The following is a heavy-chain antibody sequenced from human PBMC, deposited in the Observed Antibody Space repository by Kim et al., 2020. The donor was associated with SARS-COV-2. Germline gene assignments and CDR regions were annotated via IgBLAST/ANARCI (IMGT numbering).Heavy chain of an antibody. CDR1: GGSFSGYY. CDR3: AREPRRITMVRGLGSMDV. J-gene: IGHJ6*02. Sequence: SETLSLTCAVYGGSFSGYYWSWIRQPPGKGLEWIGEINHSGSTNYNPSLKSRVTISVDTSKNQFSLKLSSVTAADTAVYYCAREPRRITMVRGLGSMDVWGQGTTVTVSS. D-gene: IGHD3-10*01. CDR2: INHSGST. V-gene: IGHV4-34*01.